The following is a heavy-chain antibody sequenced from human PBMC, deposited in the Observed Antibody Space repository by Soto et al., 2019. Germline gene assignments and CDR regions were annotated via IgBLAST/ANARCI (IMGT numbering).Heavy chain of an antibody. V-gene: IGHV4-31*03. CDR3: ARAPDGTVAFDV. Sequence: PSETLSLTCTVSGGSVSSGAYYWSWIRQHPGKGLEWIGYIYYRGGTYYNPSLRGRITISSDTSKNQFSLKLSSVTAADTAVYYRARAPDGTVAFDVWGQGTLVTVSS. D-gene: IGHD1-1*01. J-gene: IGHJ4*02. CDR1: GGSVSSGAYY. CDR2: IYYRGGT.